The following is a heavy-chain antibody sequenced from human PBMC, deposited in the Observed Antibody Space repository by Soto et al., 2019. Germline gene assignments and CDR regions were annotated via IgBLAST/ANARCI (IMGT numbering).Heavy chain of an antibody. J-gene: IGHJ4*02. D-gene: IGHD1-26*01. CDR1: GDSFSTHA. CDR2: IIPLFGAP. Sequence: QVQLVQSGTEVKKPGASVKVSCKVSGDSFSTHAISWVQQAPGQGLECMGGIIPLFGAPAYAQNFQGRVTITADECTTTAYMELRSLKSEDTAFCSCGRVTSGGPGRFDYWGQGTLVTVSS. V-gene: IGHV1-69*01. CDR3: GRVTSGGPGRFDY.